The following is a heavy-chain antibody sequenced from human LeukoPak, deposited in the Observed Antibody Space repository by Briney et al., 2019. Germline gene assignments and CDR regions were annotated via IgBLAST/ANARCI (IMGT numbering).Heavy chain of an antibody. Sequence: SETLSLTCTVSGGSISYYYWSWIRQSPGKGLEWIGYIYYSGTTNYNPSLKSRATISVDTSKNQLSLQLRSVTAADTAVYYCAREDPQTTVPEGMDVWGQGTTVTVSS. J-gene: IGHJ6*02. V-gene: IGHV4-59*01. CDR3: AREDPQTTVPEGMDV. CDR2: IYYSGTT. D-gene: IGHD4-17*01. CDR1: GGSISYYY.